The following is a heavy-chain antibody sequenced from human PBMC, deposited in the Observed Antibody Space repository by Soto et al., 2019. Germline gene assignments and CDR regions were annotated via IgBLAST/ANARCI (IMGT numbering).Heavy chain of an antibody. Sequence: QVQLQQWGAVLLKPSETLSLTCAVYGGSFSDFYWTWIRQLPGKGLEWIGEINHSGSTNYNPSLKSRVAISVDTSKNQFSLNLRSVTAADTAVYYCGPRGAVADPRGYWGQGTLVTVSS. V-gene: IGHV4-34*01. J-gene: IGHJ4*02. D-gene: IGHD6-19*01. CDR1: GGSFSDFY. CDR3: GPRGAVADPRGY. CDR2: INHSGST.